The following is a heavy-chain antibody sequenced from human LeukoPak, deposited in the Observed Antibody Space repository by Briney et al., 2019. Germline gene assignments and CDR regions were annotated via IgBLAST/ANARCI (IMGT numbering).Heavy chain of an antibody. CDR1: GFTFSTYA. J-gene: IGHJ4*02. D-gene: IGHD2-2*01. V-gene: IGHV3-23*01. CDR3: AKRPDCSTTNCFRFEY. CDR2: ISGDGGST. Sequence: GGSLRLSCAASGFTFSTYAMSWVRQAPGQGLEWVLSISGDGGSTYYAESVKGRFTISRDNSKNTLYLQMNSLRAEDTAVYYCAKRPDCSTTNCFRFEYWGQGTLVTVSS.